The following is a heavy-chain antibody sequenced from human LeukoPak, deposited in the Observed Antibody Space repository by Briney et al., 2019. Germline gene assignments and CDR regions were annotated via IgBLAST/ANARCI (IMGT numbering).Heavy chain of an antibody. CDR2: INPNSGGT. CDR3: ARVLRFLEWYDAFDI. D-gene: IGHD3-3*01. V-gene: IGHV1-2*02. J-gene: IGHJ3*02. Sequence: ASVKVSCKASGYTFTDYYMHWVRQAPGQGLEWMGWINPNSGGTNYAQKFQGRVTMTRDTSISTAYMELSRLRSDDTAVYYCARVLRFLEWYDAFDIWGQGTMVTVSS. CDR1: GYTFTDYY.